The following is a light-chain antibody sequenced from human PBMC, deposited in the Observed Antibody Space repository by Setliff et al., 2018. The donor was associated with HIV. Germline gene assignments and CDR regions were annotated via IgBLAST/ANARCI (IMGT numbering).Light chain of an antibody. Sequence: QSVLTQPPSVSGAPGQRVTISCAGSSSNIGAGYDVHWYQQLPGTAPKLLIYANRIRPSGVPDRFSGSKSGTSASLAITGLQAEDEADYYCQSYDSSLSGSNVFGTGTKVTV. CDR1: SSNIGAGYD. CDR3: QSYDSSLSGSNV. J-gene: IGLJ1*01. CDR2: ANR. V-gene: IGLV1-40*01.